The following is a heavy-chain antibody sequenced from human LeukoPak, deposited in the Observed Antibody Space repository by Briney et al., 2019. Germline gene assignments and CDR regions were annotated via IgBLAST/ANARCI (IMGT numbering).Heavy chain of an antibody. CDR3: ARVFKGYSYGFVGN. J-gene: IGHJ4*02. Sequence: SETLSLTCTVSGGSISSYYWSWIRQPPGKGLEWIGYIYYSESTNYNPSLKSRVTISVDTSKNQFSLKLSSVTAADTAVYYCARVFKGYSYGFVGNWGQGTLVTVSS. D-gene: IGHD5-18*01. CDR1: GGSISSYY. CDR2: IYYSEST. V-gene: IGHV4-59*01.